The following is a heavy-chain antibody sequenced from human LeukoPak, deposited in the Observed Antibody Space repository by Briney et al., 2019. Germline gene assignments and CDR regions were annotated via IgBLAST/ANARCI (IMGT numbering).Heavy chain of an antibody. J-gene: IGHJ4*02. CDR1: GGTFSSYA. CDR3: ARDNGGPLYYYGSGSYPI. D-gene: IGHD3-10*01. V-gene: IGHV1-69*05. Sequence: ASVKVSCKASGGTFSSYAISWVRQAPGQGLEWMGGIIPIFGTANYAQKFQGRVTITTDESTSTAYMELSSLRSEDTAVYYCARDNGGPLYYYGSGSYPIWGQGTLVTVSS. CDR2: IIPIFGTA.